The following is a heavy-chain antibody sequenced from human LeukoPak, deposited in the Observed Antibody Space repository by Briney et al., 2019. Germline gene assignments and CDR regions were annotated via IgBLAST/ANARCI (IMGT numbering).Heavy chain of an antibody. CDR3: SRVSSTISGGGGKYFDY. V-gene: IGHV3-23*01. Sequence: PTGGSLRLSCAASGFTFSSYAMSWVRQAPGKGLEWVSAISGSGGSTYYADSVKGRFTISRDNAKNSLYLQMNSLRAEDTAVYYCSRVSSTISGGGGKYFDYWGQGTLVTVSS. J-gene: IGHJ4*02. D-gene: IGHD5/OR15-5a*01. CDR1: GFTFSSYA. CDR2: ISGSGGST.